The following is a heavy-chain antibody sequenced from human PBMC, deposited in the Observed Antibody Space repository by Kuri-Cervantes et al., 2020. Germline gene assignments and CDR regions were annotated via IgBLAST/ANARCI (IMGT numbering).Heavy chain of an antibody. J-gene: IGHJ1*01. CDR3: AKERTTVTTREYFQH. CDR2: ISGRGGST. V-gene: IGHV3-23*01. D-gene: IGHD4-17*01. CDR1: GFTFSSYW. Sequence: GGSLRLSCAPSGFTFSSYWMSWVRPAQGKGLEWVSAISGRGGSTYYADSVKGRFTISRDNSKNTLYLQMNRLRAEDTDVYYCAKERTTVTTREYFQHWGQGTLVTVSS.